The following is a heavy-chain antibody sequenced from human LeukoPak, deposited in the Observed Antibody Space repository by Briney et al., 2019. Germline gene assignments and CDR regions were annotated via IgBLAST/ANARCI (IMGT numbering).Heavy chain of an antibody. CDR1: GFTFRTYS. D-gene: IGHD2-21*01. Sequence: GGSLRLSCAASGFTFRTYSMNWVRQAPGKGLEWISYIRTRGDTIYYADSVKGRFTISRDNAKNSLYLQMNSLGAEDTAVYYCARDRSVVYFDYWGQGTLVTVSS. V-gene: IGHV3-48*04. CDR2: IRTRGDTI. CDR3: ARDRSVVYFDY. J-gene: IGHJ4*02.